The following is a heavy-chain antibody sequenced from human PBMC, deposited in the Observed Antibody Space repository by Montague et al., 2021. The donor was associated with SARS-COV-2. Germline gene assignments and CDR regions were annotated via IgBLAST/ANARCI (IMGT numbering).Heavy chain of an antibody. CDR3: ARLRYYGGNSGFQGLVDS. J-gene: IGHJ4*02. CDR2: HYYSRNS. CDR1: GGSISSSYCH. Sequence: SETLSLTCVFSGGSISSSYCHWVWMRQPPGQGLDGIVAHYYSRNSYYYPSLQIRVTISVYTSKNQLSLELSSVTAADTAVYYCARLRYYGGNSGFQGLVDSWGQGALVTVSS. D-gene: IGHD4-23*01. V-gene: IGHV4-39*01.